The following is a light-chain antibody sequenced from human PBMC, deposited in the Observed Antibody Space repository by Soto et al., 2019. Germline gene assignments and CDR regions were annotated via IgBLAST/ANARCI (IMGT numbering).Light chain of an antibody. CDR2: DFS. CDR1: QSVSSF. J-gene: IGKJ2*01. V-gene: IGKV3-11*01. Sequence: EIVLTQSPVTLSLSPGERATLSCRASQSVSSFLAWYQQKPGQPPRLLIYDFSHRAAGIPARFSGSGSGTDFTLTISSLEPEDFAVYHCLQRTDWPPVYTFGQGTKLEIK. CDR3: LQRTDWPPVYT.